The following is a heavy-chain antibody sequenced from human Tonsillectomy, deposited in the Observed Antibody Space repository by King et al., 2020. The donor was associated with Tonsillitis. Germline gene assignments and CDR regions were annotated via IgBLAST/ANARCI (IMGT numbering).Heavy chain of an antibody. CDR1: GFTFNTFA. D-gene: IGHD3-16*01. CDR2: ISGSTDIT. Sequence: VQLVESGGGLVQPGGSLRLSCAASGFTFNTFAMNWVRQTPGKGLEWVSVISGSTDITYYAASVRGRFTISRDNSKYILYLQMNSLRAEDTAVYYCAKARAGYTYAFDSWGQGTLVTVSS. CDR3: AKARAGYTYAFDS. V-gene: IGHV3-23*04. J-gene: IGHJ4*02.